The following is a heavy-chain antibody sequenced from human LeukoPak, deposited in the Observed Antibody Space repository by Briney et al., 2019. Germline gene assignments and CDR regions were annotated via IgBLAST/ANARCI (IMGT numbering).Heavy chain of an antibody. CDR3: ARVRVGRDGYSSSKFDY. Sequence: PGGSLRLSCAASGFTFSSYAMSWVRQAPGKGLEWVSAISGSGGSTYYADSVKGRFTISRDNSKNTLYLQMNSLRAEDTAVYYCARVRVGRDGYSSSKFDYWGQGTLVTVSS. CDR2: ISGSGGST. CDR1: GFTFSSYA. V-gene: IGHV3-23*01. J-gene: IGHJ4*02. D-gene: IGHD5-24*01.